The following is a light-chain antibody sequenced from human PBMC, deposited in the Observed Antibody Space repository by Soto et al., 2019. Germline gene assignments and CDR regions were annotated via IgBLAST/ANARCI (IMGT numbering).Light chain of an antibody. CDR3: QVWGSNADPYVV. V-gene: IGLV3-21*04. Sequence: SYELTQQPSVSLAPGETVKITCGGNNIGGKSVHWYQWKPGQAPTLLIYNDGDRPSGIPERFSGSNSGNMATLTVSRVEAGDEADYYCQVWGSNADPYVVFGGGTKLTVL. CDR2: NDG. J-gene: IGLJ2*01. CDR1: NIGGKS.